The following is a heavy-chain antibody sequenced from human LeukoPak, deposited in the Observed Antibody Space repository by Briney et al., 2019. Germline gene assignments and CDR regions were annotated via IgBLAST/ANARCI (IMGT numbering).Heavy chain of an antibody. D-gene: IGHD1-26*01. CDR3: TRDNWYRTYRIDH. CDR2: IRSKADGGTT. CDR1: GFTFGGYA. V-gene: IGHV3-49*04. Sequence: GGSLRLSCTVSGFTFGGYAMSWVRQAPGKGLECVCFIRSKADGGTTEYAASVKGTFTIASHDSKSIAYLQMSSLKTEDTAVYYYTRDNWYRTYRIDHWGQGTLVTVSS. J-gene: IGHJ4*02.